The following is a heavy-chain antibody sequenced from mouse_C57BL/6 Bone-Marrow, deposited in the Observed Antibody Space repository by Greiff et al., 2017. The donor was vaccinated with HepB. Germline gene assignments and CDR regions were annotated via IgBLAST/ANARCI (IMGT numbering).Heavy chain of an antibody. Sequence: QVQLQQPGAELVKPGASVKLSCKASGYTFTSYWMQWVKQRPGQGLEWIGEIDPSDSYNNSNQKFKGKATLTVDTSSSTAYMQLSSLTSEDSAVYYCASYYYGSSPMYFDVWGTGTTVTVSS. V-gene: IGHV1-50*01. CDR2: IDPSDSYN. CDR3: ASYYYGSSPMYFDV. CDR1: GYTFTSYW. D-gene: IGHD1-1*01. J-gene: IGHJ1*03.